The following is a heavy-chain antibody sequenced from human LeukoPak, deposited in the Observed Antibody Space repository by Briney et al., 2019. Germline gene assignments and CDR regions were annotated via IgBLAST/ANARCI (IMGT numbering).Heavy chain of an antibody. CDR2: MNPNSGHT. CDR3: ARTPGRGSYRYTD. D-gene: IGHD3-16*02. CDR1: GYTFTNYD. V-gene: IGHV1-8*01. Sequence: ASVKVSCKASGYTFTNYDINWVRQATGQGLEWMGWMNPNSGHTGYAQKFQDRVTMTRNTSISTAYMELSSLRSEDTAVCYCARTPGRGSYRYTDWGQGTLVTVSS. J-gene: IGHJ4*02.